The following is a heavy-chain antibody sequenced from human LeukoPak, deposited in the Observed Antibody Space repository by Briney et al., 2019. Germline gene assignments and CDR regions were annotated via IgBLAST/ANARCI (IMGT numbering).Heavy chain of an antibody. Sequence: GGSLRLSCAASGFTFSDYYMSWIRQAPGKGLEWVSYISSSGSTLYYADSVKGRFTISRDNAKNSLYLQMNSLRAEDTAVYYCARGRNYYDSSSYYWAIYYYYYMDVWGKGTTVTVSS. CDR3: ARGRNYYDSSSYYWAIYYYYYMDV. CDR2: ISSSGSTL. V-gene: IGHV3-11*01. J-gene: IGHJ6*03. CDR1: GFTFSDYY. D-gene: IGHD3-22*01.